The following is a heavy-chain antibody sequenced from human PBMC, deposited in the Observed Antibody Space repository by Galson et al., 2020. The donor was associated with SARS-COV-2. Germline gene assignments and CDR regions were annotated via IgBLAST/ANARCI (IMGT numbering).Heavy chain of an antibody. CDR2: ISGSGGST. Sequence: GGSLRLSCAASGFTFSSYAMSWVRQAPGKGLEWVSAISGSGGSTYYADSVKGRFTISRDNSKNTLYLQMNSLRAEDTAVYYCAKDYGGNSTGPYYYYGMDVWGQGTTVTVSS. CDR3: AKDYGGNSTGPYYYYGMDV. V-gene: IGHV3-23*01. J-gene: IGHJ6*02. CDR1: GFTFSSYA. D-gene: IGHD4-17*01.